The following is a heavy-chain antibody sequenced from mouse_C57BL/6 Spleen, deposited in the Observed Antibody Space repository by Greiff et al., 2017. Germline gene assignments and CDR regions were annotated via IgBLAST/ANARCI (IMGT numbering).Heavy chain of an antibody. CDR3: ARPRRDDGSSSWFAY. Sequence: DVHLVESGGGLVKPGGSLKLSCAASGFTFSSYTMSWVRQTPEKRLEWVATISGGGGNTYYPDSVKGRFTISRDNAANTLYLQMSSLRSEDTALYYCARPRRDDGSSSWFAYWGQGTLVTVSS. V-gene: IGHV5-9*01. J-gene: IGHJ3*01. CDR2: ISGGGGNT. D-gene: IGHD1-1*01. CDR1: GFTFSSYT.